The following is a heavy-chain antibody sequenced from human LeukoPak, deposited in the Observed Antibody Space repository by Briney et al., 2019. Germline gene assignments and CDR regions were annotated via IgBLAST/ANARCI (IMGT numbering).Heavy chain of an antibody. CDR2: IYYSGST. Sequence: PSETLSLTCTVSGGSISSYYWSWIRQPPGKGLEWIGYIYYSGSTNYNPSLKSRVTISVDTSKNQFSLKLSSVTAADTAVYYCARDCTIFGVAGYAFDIWGQGTMVTVSS. CDR3: ARDCTIFGVAGYAFDI. D-gene: IGHD3-3*01. J-gene: IGHJ3*02. CDR1: GGSISSYY. V-gene: IGHV4-59*01.